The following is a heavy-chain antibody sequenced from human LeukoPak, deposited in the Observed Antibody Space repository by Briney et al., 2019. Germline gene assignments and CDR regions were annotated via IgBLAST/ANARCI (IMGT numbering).Heavy chain of an antibody. CDR2: VIPIFGTA. Sequence: SVKVSCKASGGTFSSYAISWVRQAPGQGLEWMGGVIPIFGTANYAQKFQGRVTITADESTSTAYMELSSLRSEDTAVYYCARDHVTHKGLGYDPYYYYYGMDVWDQGTTVTVSS. V-gene: IGHV1-69*13. J-gene: IGHJ6*02. D-gene: IGHD3-3*01. CDR1: GGTFSSYA. CDR3: ARDHVTHKGLGYDPYYYYYGMDV.